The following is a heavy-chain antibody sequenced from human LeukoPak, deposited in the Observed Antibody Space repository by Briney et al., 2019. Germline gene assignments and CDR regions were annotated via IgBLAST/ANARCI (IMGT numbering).Heavy chain of an antibody. J-gene: IGHJ4*02. CDR1: GFTFSSYS. CDR2: ISSSSSYI. Sequence: KSGGSLRLSCAASGFTFSSYSMNWVRQAPGKGLEWVSSISSSSSYIYYADSVKGRFTISRDNAENSLYLQMNSLRAEDTAVYYCARDYYGSGATFDYWGQGTLVTVSS. CDR3: ARDYYGSGATFDY. V-gene: IGHV3-21*01. D-gene: IGHD3-10*01.